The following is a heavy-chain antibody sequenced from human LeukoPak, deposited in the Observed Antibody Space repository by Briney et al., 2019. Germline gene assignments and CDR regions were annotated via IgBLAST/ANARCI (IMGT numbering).Heavy chain of an antibody. D-gene: IGHD7-27*01. J-gene: IGHJ4*02. CDR2: INAGNGNT. V-gene: IGHV1-3*01. Sequence: ASVKVSCKASGYTFTSYGISWVRQAPGQGLEWMGWINAGNGNTKYSQKFQGRVTITRDTSASTAYMELSSLRSEDTAVYYCARGLAVPWAFDYWGQGTLVTVSS. CDR3: ARGLAVPWAFDY. CDR1: GYTFTSYG.